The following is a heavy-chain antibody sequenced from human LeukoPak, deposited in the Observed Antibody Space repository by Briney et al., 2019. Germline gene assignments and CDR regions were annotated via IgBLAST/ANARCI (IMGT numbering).Heavy chain of an antibody. CDR3: ASLSYDILTGYYKGLDY. V-gene: IGHV4-4*02. Sequence: PSETLSLTCAVSGGSISSSNWWSWVRQPPGKGLEWIGEMYHSGSTNYNPSLKSRVTMSVDKSKNQFSLKLSSVTAADTAMYYRASLSYDILTGYYKGLDYWGQGALVTVSS. CDR2: MYHSGST. D-gene: IGHD3-9*01. J-gene: IGHJ4*02. CDR1: GGSISSSNW.